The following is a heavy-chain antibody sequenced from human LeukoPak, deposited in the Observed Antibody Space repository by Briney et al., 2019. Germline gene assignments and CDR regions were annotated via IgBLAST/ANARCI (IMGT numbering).Heavy chain of an antibody. J-gene: IGHJ6*02. Sequence: PSETLSLTCTVSGGSISSYYWSWIRQPPGKGLEWIGYIYYSGSTNYNPSLKSRVTISVDTSKNRFSLKLSSVTAADTAVYYCARDSGIAVAGNYYYYYGMDVWGQGTTVTVSS. CDR1: GGSISSYY. CDR3: ARDSGIAVAGNYYYYYGMDV. CDR2: IYYSGST. D-gene: IGHD6-19*01. V-gene: IGHV4-59*01.